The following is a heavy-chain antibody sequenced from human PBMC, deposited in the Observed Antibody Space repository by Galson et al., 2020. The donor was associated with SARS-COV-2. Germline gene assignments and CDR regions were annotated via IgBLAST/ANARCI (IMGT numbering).Heavy chain of an antibody. Sequence: GGSLRLSCAASGFTFSSYSMNWVRQAPGKGLEWVSYISSSSSTIYYADSVKGRFTISRDNAKNSLYLQMNSLRAEDTAVYYCAREVNETWFYPWGQGTLVTVSS. D-gene: IGHD1-1*01. CDR1: GFTFSSYS. CDR3: AREVNETWFYP. J-gene: IGHJ5*02. CDR2: ISSSSSTI. V-gene: IGHV3-48*01.